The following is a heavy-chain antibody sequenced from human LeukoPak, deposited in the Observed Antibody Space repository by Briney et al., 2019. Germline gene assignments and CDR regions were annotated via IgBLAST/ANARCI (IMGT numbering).Heavy chain of an antibody. V-gene: IGHV3-49*04. CDR1: GFTFGDYA. Sequence: GGSLRLSCTASGFTFGDYAMSWVRQAPGKGLEWVGFITSKTYGATTDYAASVKGRFTISRDDSKSIAYLQMNSLKSEDRAVYYSSIHIVGARTFFDYWGQGALVTVSS. D-gene: IGHD1-26*01. CDR3: SIHIVGARTFFDY. CDR2: ITSKTYGATT. J-gene: IGHJ4*02.